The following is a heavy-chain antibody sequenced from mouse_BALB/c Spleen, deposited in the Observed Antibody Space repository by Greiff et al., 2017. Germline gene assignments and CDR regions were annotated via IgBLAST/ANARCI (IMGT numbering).Heavy chain of an antibody. CDR3: ARGDYDAWFAD. J-gene: IGHJ3*01. V-gene: IGHV14-3*02. D-gene: IGHD2-4*01. Sequence: VQLQQSGAELVKPGASVKLSCTASGFNIKDTYMHWVKQRPEQGLEWIGRIDPANGNTKYDPKFQGKATITADTSSNTAYLQLSSLTSEDTAVYYCARGDYDAWFADWGQGTLVTVSA. CDR1: GFNIKDTY. CDR2: IDPANGNT.